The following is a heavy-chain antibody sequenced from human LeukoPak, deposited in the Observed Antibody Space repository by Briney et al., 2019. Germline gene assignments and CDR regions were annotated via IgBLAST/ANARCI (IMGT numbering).Heavy chain of an antibody. CDR3: ARVRGNRGEYFDY. V-gene: IGHV4-34*01. J-gene: IGHJ4*02. Sequence: SETLSLTCAVYGGSFSGYYWSWIRQPPGKGLEWIGEINHSGSTNYNPSLKSRVTISVDTSKNQFPLKLSSVTAADTAVYYCARVRGNRGEYFDYWGQGTLVTVSS. CDR1: GGSFSGYY. CDR2: INHSGST. D-gene: IGHD3-10*01.